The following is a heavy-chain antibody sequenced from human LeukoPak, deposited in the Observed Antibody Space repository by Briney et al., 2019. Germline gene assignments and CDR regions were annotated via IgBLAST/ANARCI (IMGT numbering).Heavy chain of an antibody. D-gene: IGHD3-22*01. V-gene: IGHV3-9*01. Sequence: GGSLRLSCAASGFTFDDYAMHWVRQAPGKGLEWVSGISWNSGSIGYADSVKGRFTISRDNAKNSLYLRMNSLRAEDTAFYYCAKGIYDRSGYYLPCAFDYWGQGTPVTVSS. CDR1: GFTFDDYA. J-gene: IGHJ4*02. CDR3: AKGIYDRSGYYLPCAFDY. CDR2: ISWNSGSI.